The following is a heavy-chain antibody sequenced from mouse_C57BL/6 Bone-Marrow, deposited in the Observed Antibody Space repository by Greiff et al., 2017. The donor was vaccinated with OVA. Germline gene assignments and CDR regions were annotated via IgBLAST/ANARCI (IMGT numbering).Heavy chain of an antibody. J-gene: IGHJ2*01. CDR3: AGEGVFVTTVVKDY. Sequence: QVQLQQPGAELVKPGASVKLSCKASGYTFTSYWMHWVKQRPGRGLEWIGRIDPNSGGTKYNEKFKSKATLTVDKPSSTAYMQLNRLTSKDSAVYYCAGEGVFVTTVVKDYWGQGTTLTVSS. D-gene: IGHD1-1*01. V-gene: IGHV1-72*01. CDR2: IDPNSGGT. CDR1: GYTFTSYW.